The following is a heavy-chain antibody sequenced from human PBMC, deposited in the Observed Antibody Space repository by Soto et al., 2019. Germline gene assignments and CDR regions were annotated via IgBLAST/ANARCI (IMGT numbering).Heavy chain of an antibody. V-gene: IGHV3-48*03. Sequence: GGSLRLSCAASGFTFSSYEMNWVRQAPGKGLEWVPYISSSGSTIYYADSVKGRFTISRDNAKNSLYLQMNSLRAEDTAVYYCATVWFGELLRFGYWGQGTLVTVSS. CDR2: ISSSGSTI. CDR1: GFTFSSYE. CDR3: ATVWFGELLRFGY. D-gene: IGHD3-10*01. J-gene: IGHJ4*02.